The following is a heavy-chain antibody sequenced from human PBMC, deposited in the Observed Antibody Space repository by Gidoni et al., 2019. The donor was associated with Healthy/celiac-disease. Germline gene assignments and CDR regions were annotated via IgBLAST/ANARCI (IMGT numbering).Heavy chain of an antibody. CDR2: IYPGDSDT. D-gene: IGHD2-2*02. Sequence: EVQLVQSGAEVKKPGESLKISCKGSGYSFTSYWIGWVRQMPGKGLEWMGIIYPGDSDTRYSPSFQGQVTISADKSISTAYLQWSSLKASDTAMYYCARRSNLKYCSSTSCYKASRYYGMDVWGQGTTVTVSS. CDR1: GYSFTSYW. CDR3: ARRSNLKYCSSTSCYKASRYYGMDV. J-gene: IGHJ6*02. V-gene: IGHV5-51*01.